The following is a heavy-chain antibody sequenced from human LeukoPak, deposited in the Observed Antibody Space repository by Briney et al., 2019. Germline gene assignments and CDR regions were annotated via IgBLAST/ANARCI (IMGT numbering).Heavy chain of an antibody. J-gene: IGHJ4*02. CDR1: GDSISSSRFY. CDR2: ILYTGRT. Sequence: PSETLSLTCTVSGDSISSSRFYWAWLRQPPGKGLEWIGSILYTGRTFDNPSLKSRVTISVDTSTNQFSLRLGSVTASDTAVYYCARRDVGATIDYWGQGTLVTVS. CDR3: ARRDVGATIDY. V-gene: IGHV4-39*01. D-gene: IGHD1-26*01.